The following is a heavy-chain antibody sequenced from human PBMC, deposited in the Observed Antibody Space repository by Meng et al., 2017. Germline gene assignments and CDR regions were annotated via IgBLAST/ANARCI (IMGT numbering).Heavy chain of an antibody. D-gene: IGHD3-22*01. CDR2: ISYDGSNK. V-gene: IGHV3-30*04. J-gene: IGHJ4*02. Sequence: GESLKISCAASGFTFSSYAMHWVRQAPGKGLEWVAVISYDGSNKYYADSVKGRFTISRDNSKNTLYLQMNSLRAEDTAVYYCARVPRDYYDSSGHFDYWGQGTLVTVSS. CDR3: ARVPRDYYDSSGHFDY. CDR1: GFTFSSYA.